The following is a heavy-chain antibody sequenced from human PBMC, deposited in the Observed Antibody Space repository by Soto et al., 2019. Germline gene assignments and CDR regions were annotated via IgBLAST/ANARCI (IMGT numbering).Heavy chain of an antibody. CDR1: GGTFSSYA. J-gene: IGHJ6*02. CDR2: IIPIFGTA. CDR3: ARYIAARPDVIYYYGMDV. V-gene: IGHV1-69*12. D-gene: IGHD6-6*01. Sequence: QVQLVQSGAEVKKPGSSVKVSCKASGGTFSSYAISWVRQAPGQGLEWMGGIIPIFGTANYAQKFQGRVTITADESTRTAYMELSSLRSEDTAVYYCARYIAARPDVIYYYGMDVWGQGTTVTVSS.